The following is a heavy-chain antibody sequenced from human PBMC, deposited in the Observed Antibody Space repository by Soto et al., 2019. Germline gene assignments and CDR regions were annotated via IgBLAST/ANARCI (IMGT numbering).Heavy chain of an antibody. CDR2: IRSKAYGGTT. J-gene: IGHJ6*02. Sequence: PGGSLRLSCAASGFTFGDYAMSWVRQAPGKGLEWVGFIRSKAYGGTTEYAASVKGRFTISRDDSKSIAYLQMNSLKTEDTAVYYCTGRYYYGSGSYNYGMDVWGQGTTVTVSS. D-gene: IGHD3-10*01. V-gene: IGHV3-49*04. CDR3: TGRYYYGSGSYNYGMDV. CDR1: GFTFGDYA.